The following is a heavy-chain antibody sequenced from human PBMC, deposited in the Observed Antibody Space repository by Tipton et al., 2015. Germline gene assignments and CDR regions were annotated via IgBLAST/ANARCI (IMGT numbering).Heavy chain of an antibody. V-gene: IGHV4-61*01. D-gene: IGHD3-10*01. CDR1: GGSLSSGSYY. J-gene: IGHJ6*02. CDR2: IYYTGST. CDR3: ARFRYYGSESERGYFHGLDV. Sequence: TLSLTCTVSGGSLSSGSYYWSWIRQPPGKGLEWIGYIYYTGSTHYNPSLKSRVTISVDTSKSQFFLKLSSVTAADTAVYYCARFRYYGSESERGYFHGLDVWGQGTTVTVSS.